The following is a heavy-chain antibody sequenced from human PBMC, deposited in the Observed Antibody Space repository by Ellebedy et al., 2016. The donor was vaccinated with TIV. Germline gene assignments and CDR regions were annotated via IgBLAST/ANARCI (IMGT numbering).Heavy chain of an antibody. V-gene: IGHV3-74*01. CDR2: INNDGSST. CDR1: RVTFRSYW. CDR3: AGDLDV. D-gene: IGHD3-3*01. J-gene: IGHJ4*02. Sequence: GESLKISCAASRVTFRSYWMHWVRQAPGEGLVLVARINNDGSSTNYADSVKGRFTISRDNAESILYLQMNSLRVEDTAMYYCAGDLDVWGQGILVTVSS.